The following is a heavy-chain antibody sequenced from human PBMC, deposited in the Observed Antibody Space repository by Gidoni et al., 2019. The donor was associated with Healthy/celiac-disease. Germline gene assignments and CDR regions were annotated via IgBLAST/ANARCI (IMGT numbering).Heavy chain of an antibody. J-gene: IGHJ2*01. CDR1: GFTFDDYA. Sequence: EVQLVESGGGLVQPGRSLRLSCAASGFTFDDYAMHWVRKAPGKGLEWVSGISWNSGSIGYADSVKGRFTISRDNAKNSLYLQMNSLRAEDTALYYCAKGPYYDFWSGYYKTRYFDLWGRGTLVTVSS. CDR3: AKGPYYDFWSGYYKTRYFDL. V-gene: IGHV3-9*01. D-gene: IGHD3-3*01. CDR2: ISWNSGSI.